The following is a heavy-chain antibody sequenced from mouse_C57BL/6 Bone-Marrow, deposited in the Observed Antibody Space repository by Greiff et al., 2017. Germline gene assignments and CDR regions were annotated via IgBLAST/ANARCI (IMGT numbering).Heavy chain of an antibody. Sequence: QVTLKVSGPGLLQPSQSLSLACTFSGFSLSTSGMGLIWHRKPPGKALEWLASIGNNDHYYNQSLKSRLTISKETSNYLVFLKLTGVDTSDSATYYGAWREFMITTSYCYAMDYWGQGTSVTVSS. J-gene: IGHJ4*01. V-gene: IGHV8-2*01. CDR2: GNNDHY. D-gene: IGHD2-4*01. CDR3: WREFMITTSYCYAMDY. CDR1: FSLSTSGMGL.